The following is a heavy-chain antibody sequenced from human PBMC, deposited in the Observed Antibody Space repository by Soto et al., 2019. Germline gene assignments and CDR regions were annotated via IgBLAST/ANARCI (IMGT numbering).Heavy chain of an antibody. V-gene: IGHV3-23*01. J-gene: IGHJ6*02. CDR2: ISGAGDKR. CDR3: AKENGDFYDNSSDYRPRGLDV. Sequence: GGSLRLSCTASGFTSGVTFRTFAMSWVRQAPGKGLEWVSTISGAGDKRYYVDFVKGRFTISRDNSRNSLYLQMSSLRDADTAVYYCAKENGDFYDNSSDYRPRGLDVWGQGTTVTIS. D-gene: IGHD4-17*01. CDR1: GFTSGVTFRTFA.